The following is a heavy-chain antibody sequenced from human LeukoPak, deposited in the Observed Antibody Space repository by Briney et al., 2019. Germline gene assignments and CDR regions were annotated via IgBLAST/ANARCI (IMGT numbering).Heavy chain of an antibody. Sequence: GASVKVSCKASGYTFASYGISWVRQAPGQGLEWMGWISTYNGNTNCAQKLQGSVTMTTDTSTSTAYMELRSLRSDDTAVYYCARILGGHSDIFTGLPVRYFDYWGQGILVTVSS. D-gene: IGHD3-9*01. CDR2: ISTYNGNT. J-gene: IGHJ4*02. CDR1: GYTFASYG. CDR3: ARILGGHSDIFTGLPVRYFDY. V-gene: IGHV1-18*01.